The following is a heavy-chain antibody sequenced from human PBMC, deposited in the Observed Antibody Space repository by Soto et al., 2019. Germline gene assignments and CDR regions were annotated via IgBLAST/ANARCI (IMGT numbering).Heavy chain of an antibody. CDR2: IFHSGST. J-gene: IGHJ4*02. CDR1: GGSIINEYW. Sequence: QLQESGPGLVNPSGTLSLTCDVSGGSIINEYWWTWVRQPPGRGLEWIGEIFHSGSTNYNPSLTSRITISIDKSKNHFSLKLSSITAADTAVYYCASRAVACPLWGRGTLVTVSS. CDR3: ASRAVACPL. V-gene: IGHV4-4*02. D-gene: IGHD6-19*01.